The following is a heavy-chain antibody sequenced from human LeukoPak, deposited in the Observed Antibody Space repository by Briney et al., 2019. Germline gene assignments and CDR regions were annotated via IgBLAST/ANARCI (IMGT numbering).Heavy chain of an antibody. V-gene: IGHV3-23*01. CDR1: GFTVSSNY. CDR2: IIGSGDTT. CDR3: AKVTGGDMITYGGLDY. J-gene: IGHJ4*02. D-gene: IGHD3-16*01. Sequence: GGSLRLSCAASGFTVSSNYMSWVRQAPGKGLEWVSAIIGSGDTTYYADSVKGRLTISGDNSKNTLYLQMHSLRAEDTAMYYCAKVTGGDMITYGGLDYWGQGTLVTVSS.